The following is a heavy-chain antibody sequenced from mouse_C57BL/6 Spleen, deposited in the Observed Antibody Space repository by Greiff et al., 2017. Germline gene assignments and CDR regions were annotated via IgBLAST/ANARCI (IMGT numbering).Heavy chain of an antibody. J-gene: IGHJ4*01. D-gene: IGHD2-2*01. CDR2: IYPGDGDT. V-gene: IGHV1-82*01. CDR3: ARGGGYSMGY. Sequence: QVQLKQSGPELVKPGASVKISCKASGYAFSSSWMNWVKQRPGKGLEWIGRIYPGDGDTNYNGKFKGKATLTADKSSTTASMRLSSLTSEDSAVYFSARGGGYSMGYWGQGASVTASS. CDR1: GYAFSSSW.